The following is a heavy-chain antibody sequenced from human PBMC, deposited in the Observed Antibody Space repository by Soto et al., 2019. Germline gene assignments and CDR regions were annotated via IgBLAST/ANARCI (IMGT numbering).Heavy chain of an antibody. V-gene: IGHV1-69*13. CDR3: ASPVSLWFGESLGAFHI. D-gene: IGHD3-10*01. Sequence: ASVKVSCKASGGTFSSYAISWVRQAPGQGLEWMGGIIPIFGTANYAQKFQGRVTITADESTSTAYMELSSLRSEDTAVYYCASPVSLWFGESLGAFHIWGQGTMVTVSS. J-gene: IGHJ3*02. CDR1: GGTFSSYA. CDR2: IIPIFGTA.